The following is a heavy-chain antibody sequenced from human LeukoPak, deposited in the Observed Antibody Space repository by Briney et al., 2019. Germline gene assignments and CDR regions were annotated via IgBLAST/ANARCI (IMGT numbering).Heavy chain of an antibody. CDR3: ARGLYNWNVPHWYFDL. V-gene: IGHV1-69*13. J-gene: IGHJ2*01. CDR2: IIPIFGTA. D-gene: IGHD1-20*01. CDR1: GGTFSSYA. Sequence: SVKVSCKASGGTFSSYAISWVRQAPGQGLEWMGGIIPIFGTANYAQKFQGRVTITADESTSTAYMELSSLRSEDTAVYYCARGLYNWNVPHWYFDLWGRGTLVTVSS.